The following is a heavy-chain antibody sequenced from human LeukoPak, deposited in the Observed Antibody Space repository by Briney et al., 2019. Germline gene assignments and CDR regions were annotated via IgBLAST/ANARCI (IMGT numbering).Heavy chain of an antibody. D-gene: IGHD3-9*01. CDR1: GGSISSYF. CDR2: IYYSGNT. J-gene: IGHJ4*02. CDR3: ARGSLPYDILTGYYKPHNFDYFDY. Sequence: SETLSLTCTVSGGSISSYFWSWIRQPPGKGLEWIGYIYYSGNTNYNPSLKSRVTMSVDTSKNQFSLKLSSVTAADTAVYYCARGSLPYDILTGYYKPHNFDYFDYWGQGTLVTVSS. V-gene: IGHV4-59*12.